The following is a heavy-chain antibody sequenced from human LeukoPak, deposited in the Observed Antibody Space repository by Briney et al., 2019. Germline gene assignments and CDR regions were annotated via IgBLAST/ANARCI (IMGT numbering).Heavy chain of an antibody. V-gene: IGHV3-30-3*01. CDR3: ASLPITMIVGY. J-gene: IGHJ4*02. CDR1: GFTFSNYA. CDR2: ISDDGSRQ. Sequence: PGGSLRLSCAATGFTFSNYAIHWGRQAPGKGLEWVAFISDDGSRQHYADSVKGRFTISRDNAKNSLYLQMNSLRAEDTAVYYCASLPITMIVGYWGQGTLVTVSS. D-gene: IGHD3-22*01.